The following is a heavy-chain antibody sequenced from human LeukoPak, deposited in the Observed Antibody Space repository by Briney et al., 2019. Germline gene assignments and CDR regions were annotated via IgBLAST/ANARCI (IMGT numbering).Heavy chain of an antibody. CDR1: GGSISNYY. CDR2: IYFTGNT. CDR3: AGGFDWLSVI. D-gene: IGHD3-9*01. Sequence: PSETLSLTCTVSGGSISNYYWTWLRQSPGKRLEWIGNIYFTGNTNYNPSLKSRVAISIDTSKKQFSLNMSSVTAADTAVFYCAGGFDWLSVIWGQGTMVTVSS. J-gene: IGHJ3*02. V-gene: IGHV4-59*01.